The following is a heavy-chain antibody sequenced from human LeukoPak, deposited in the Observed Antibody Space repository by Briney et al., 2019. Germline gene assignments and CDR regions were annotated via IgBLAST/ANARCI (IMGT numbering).Heavy chain of an antibody. CDR2: IGTAGDT. V-gene: IGHV3-13*01. CDR3: ARARYSSGWYRGAYFDY. J-gene: IGHJ4*02. D-gene: IGHD6-19*01. Sequence: GGSLRLSCAASGFTFSSYDMHWVRQATGKGLEWVSAIGTAGDTYYPGSVKGRFTISRENAKNSLYLQMNSLRAGDTAVYYCARARYSSGWYRGAYFDYWGQGTLVTVSS. CDR1: GFTFSSYD.